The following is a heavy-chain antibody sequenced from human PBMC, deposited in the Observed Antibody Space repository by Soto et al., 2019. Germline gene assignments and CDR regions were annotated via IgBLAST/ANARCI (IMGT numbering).Heavy chain of an antibody. J-gene: IGHJ1*01. Sequence: SESLSLTCSVTGGSVSRGSDYWRWLRPTPGKGLERIGYIYYSGSTNYNPSLKSRFTVSVDTSKNQSSLKLSSVSAAYTVVYYFSRHFRNGDYVEYFQHWGQGTLVTVSS. CDR1: GGSVSRGSDY. D-gene: IGHD4-17*01. CDR2: IYYSGST. V-gene: IGHV4-61*01. CDR3: SRHFRNGDYVEYFQH.